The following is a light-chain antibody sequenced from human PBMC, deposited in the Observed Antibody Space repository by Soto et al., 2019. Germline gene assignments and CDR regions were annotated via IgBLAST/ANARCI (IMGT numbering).Light chain of an antibody. J-gene: IGLJ1*01. CDR2: EVN. CDR3: SSYACINNLGV. Sequence: QSALTQPPSAAGSPGQSVTISCPGTSSDVGGYKYVSWYQQHPGKAPKLMIFEVNKRPSGVPDRFSCSKSGNTASLTVSGLQAEDEADYDCSSYACINNLGVFGTGTKLTVL. CDR1: SSDVGGYKY. V-gene: IGLV2-8*01.